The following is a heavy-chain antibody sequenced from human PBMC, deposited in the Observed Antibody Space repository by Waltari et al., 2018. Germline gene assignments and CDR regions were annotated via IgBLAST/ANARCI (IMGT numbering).Heavy chain of an antibody. CDR2: IYSAGST. CDR1: GLPVSSNH. Sequence: EVQLVESVGGLVHPGGSLRLSCAASGLPVSSNHMSWVRQAPGKGLEWVSLIYSAGSTYYADSVRGRFSISRDNSKNTLHLQMNSLRAEDTAMYYCARARDEDTAMIYFDHWGQGTLISVSS. V-gene: IGHV3-66*02. J-gene: IGHJ4*02. CDR3: ARARDEDTAMIYFDH. D-gene: IGHD5-18*01.